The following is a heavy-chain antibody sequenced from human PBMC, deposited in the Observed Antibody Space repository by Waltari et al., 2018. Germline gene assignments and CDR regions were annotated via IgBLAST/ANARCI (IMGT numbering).Heavy chain of an antibody. CDR3: AKAIFGVVAPDY. D-gene: IGHD3-3*01. Sequence: QVQLVESGGGVVQPGGSLRLSCAASGFTFSSYGMHWVRQAPGKGLEWVAFIRYDGSNKYYADSVKGRFTISRDNSKNTLYLQMNSLRAEDTAVYYCAKAIFGVVAPDYWGQGTLVTVSS. V-gene: IGHV3-30*02. CDR2: IRYDGSNK. CDR1: GFTFSSYG. J-gene: IGHJ4*02.